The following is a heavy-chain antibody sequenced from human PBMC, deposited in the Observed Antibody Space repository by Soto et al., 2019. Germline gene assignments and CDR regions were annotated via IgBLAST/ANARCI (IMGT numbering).Heavy chain of an antibody. J-gene: IGHJ3*02. D-gene: IGHD6-6*01. CDR2: IYPGDSDT. CDR3: ARTSSSSSPLDAFDI. Sequence: GESLKISCKGSGYSFTSYWIGWVRQMPGKGLEWMGIIYPGDSDTRYSPSFQGQVTISADKSISTAYLQWSSLRASDTAMYYCARTSSSSSPLDAFDIWGQGTMVTVSS. V-gene: IGHV5-51*01. CDR1: GYSFTSYW.